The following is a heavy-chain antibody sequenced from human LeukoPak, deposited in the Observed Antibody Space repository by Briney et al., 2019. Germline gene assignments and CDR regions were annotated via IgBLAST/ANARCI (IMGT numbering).Heavy chain of an antibody. D-gene: IGHD3-9*01. Sequence: GGSLRLSCAASGFTFSSYWMSWVRQAPGKGLEWVANIKQDGSEKYYVDSVKGRFTISRDNSKNTLYLQMNSLRAEDTAVYYCAKDGNILTGPDIFDYWGQGTLVTVSS. V-gene: IGHV3-7*03. CDR2: IKQDGSEK. J-gene: IGHJ4*02. CDR1: GFTFSSYW. CDR3: AKDGNILTGPDIFDY.